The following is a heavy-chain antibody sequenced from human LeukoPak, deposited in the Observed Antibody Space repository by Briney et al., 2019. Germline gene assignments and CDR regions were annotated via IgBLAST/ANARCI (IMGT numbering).Heavy chain of an antibody. CDR3: ARDAVRYDGLRTPHNWFAP. CDR1: GFTFSSYS. J-gene: IGHJ5*02. CDR2: ISSSSSTI. Sequence: HPGGSLRLSCAASGFTFSSYSMNWVRQAPGKGLEWVSYISSSSSTIYYADSVKGRFTISRDNAKNSLYLQMNSLRAEDTAVYYCARDAVRYDGLRTPHNWFAPWGQGTLVTVSS. V-gene: IGHV3-48*04. D-gene: IGHD3-3*01.